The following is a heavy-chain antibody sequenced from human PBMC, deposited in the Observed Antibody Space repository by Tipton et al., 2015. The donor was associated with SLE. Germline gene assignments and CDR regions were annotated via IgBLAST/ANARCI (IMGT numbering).Heavy chain of an antibody. CDR2: IYTSGST. CDR3: AATGGIVATIGED. CDR1: GGSISSGGYY. J-gene: IGHJ4*02. D-gene: IGHD5-12*01. Sequence: TLSLTCTVSGGSISSGGYYWSWIRQPAGKGLEWIGHIYTSGSTNYNPSLQSRVTISVDTSKNQFSLKLSSVTATDTAVYYCAATGGIVATIGEDWGQGTLVTVSS. V-gene: IGHV4-61*09.